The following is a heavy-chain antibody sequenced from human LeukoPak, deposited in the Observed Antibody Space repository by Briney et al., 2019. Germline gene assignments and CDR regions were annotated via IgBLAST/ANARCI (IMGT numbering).Heavy chain of an antibody. Sequence: GGSLRLSCAASGFISSSYWMHWVRQPPGKGLVYIACINTDGFSTSYADSVKGRFTISRVNAKNTLYLQMNSLRAEDTAVYYCARSRTYGDYGRGLDYWGQGTLVTVSS. V-gene: IGHV3-74*01. D-gene: IGHD4-17*01. CDR1: GFISSSYW. CDR2: INTDGFST. CDR3: ARSRTYGDYGRGLDY. J-gene: IGHJ4*02.